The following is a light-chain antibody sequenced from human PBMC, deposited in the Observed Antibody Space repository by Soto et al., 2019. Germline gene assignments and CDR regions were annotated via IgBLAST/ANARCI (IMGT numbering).Light chain of an antibody. V-gene: IGKV3-11*01. Sequence: IVLTHSPATLSLSPGERATLSSRASQSVSAYLAWYQQKPGQAPRLLIYDASNRATGIPGRFSGSGSGTDFTLTISSLEPEDFAVYYCQQYGSSPRTFGQGTKVDIK. J-gene: IGKJ1*01. CDR1: QSVSAY. CDR2: DAS. CDR3: QQYGSSPRT.